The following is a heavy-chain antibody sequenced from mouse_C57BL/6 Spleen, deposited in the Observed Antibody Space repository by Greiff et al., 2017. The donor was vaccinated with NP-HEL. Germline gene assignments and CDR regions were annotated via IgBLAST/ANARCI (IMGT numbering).Heavy chain of an antibody. V-gene: IGHV1-39*01. CDR2: INPNYGTT. D-gene: IGHD1-1*01. J-gene: IGHJ2*01. CDR3: ARHYYGSSLDY. CDR1: GYSFTDYN. Sequence: EVKLVESGPELVKPGASVKISCKASGYSFTDYNMNWVKQSTGKSLEWIGVINPNYGTTSYNQKFKGKATLTVDQSSSTAYMQLNSLTSEDSAVYYCARHYYGSSLDYWGQGTTLTVSS.